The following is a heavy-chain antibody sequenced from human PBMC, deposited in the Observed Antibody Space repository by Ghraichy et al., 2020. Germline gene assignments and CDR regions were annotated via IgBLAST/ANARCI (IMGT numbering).Heavy chain of an antibody. CDR1: GGSISSGGYY. CDR3: ARASQVRDQKTYYYYYYMDV. CDR2: IYYSGST. Sequence: SETLSLTCTVSGGSISSGGYYWSWIRQHPGKGLEWIGYIYYSGSTYYNPSLKSRVTISVDTSKNQFSLKLSSVTAADTAVYYCARASQVRDQKTYYYYYYMDVWGKGTTVTVSS. D-gene: IGHD5-24*01. V-gene: IGHV4-31*03. J-gene: IGHJ6*03.